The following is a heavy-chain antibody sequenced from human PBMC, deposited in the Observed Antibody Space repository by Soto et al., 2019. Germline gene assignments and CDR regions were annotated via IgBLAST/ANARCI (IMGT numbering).Heavy chain of an antibody. CDR2: ISNGVEAT. CDR1: GFTVTPYG. D-gene: IGHD2-21*01. CDR3: TCDWGVYSYGRDTHNPDLDC. V-gene: IGHV3-48*02. Sequence: EVQLVESGGGLVQPGGSLRLSCAASGFTVTPYGMNWVRQVPGRGLQWVAFISNGVEATDYADSVRGRFTISKDHARNTLYLPMNSLRDDDTAVYYCTCDWGVYSYGRDTHNPDLDCWGQGTLVTVSS. J-gene: IGHJ4*02.